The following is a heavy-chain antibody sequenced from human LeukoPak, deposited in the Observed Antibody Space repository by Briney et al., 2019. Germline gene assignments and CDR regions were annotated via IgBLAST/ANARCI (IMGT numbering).Heavy chain of an antibody. CDR3: VRQNSDYYYYYLDV. CDR2: VYYSGTT. J-gene: IGHJ6*03. D-gene: IGHD1-7*01. Sequence: SETLSLTCTVSGGSVSSSSSYWAWIRQPPGRGLEWIGSVYYSGTTYYNTSLESRVTISKDTSRNRFSLMLSSVTAADTAVYYCVRQNSDYYYYYLDVWGEGTTVIVSS. CDR1: GGSVSSSSSY. V-gene: IGHV4-39*01.